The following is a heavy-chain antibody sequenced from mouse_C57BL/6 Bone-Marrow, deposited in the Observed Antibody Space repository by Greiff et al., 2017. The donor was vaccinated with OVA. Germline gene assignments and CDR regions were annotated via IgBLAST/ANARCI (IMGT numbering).Heavy chain of an antibody. J-gene: IGHJ2*01. D-gene: IGHD5-1*01. CDR1: GFNIKDDY. CDR2: IDPENGDT. V-gene: IGHV14-4*01. Sequence: EVHLVESGAELVRPGASVKLSCTASGFNIKDDYMHWVKQRPEQGLEWIGWIDPENGDTESASKFQGKATITADTSSNTAYLQLSSLTSEDTAVYYCTTSAYSGDYWGQGTTLTVSS. CDR3: TTSAYSGDY.